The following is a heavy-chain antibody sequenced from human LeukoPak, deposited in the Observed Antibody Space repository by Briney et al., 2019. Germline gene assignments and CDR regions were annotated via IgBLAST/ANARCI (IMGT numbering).Heavy chain of an antibody. Sequence: SETLSLTCTVSGGSISSGDYYWSWIRQPPGKGLEWIGYIYYSGSTYYNPSLKSRVTISVDTSKNQFSLKLSSVTAADTAVYYCARAGYSSGWYGQGFYGMDVWGQGTTVTVSS. CDR3: ARAGYSSGWYGQGFYGMDV. J-gene: IGHJ6*02. CDR2: IYYSGST. CDR1: GGSISSGDYY. V-gene: IGHV4-30-4*01. D-gene: IGHD6-19*01.